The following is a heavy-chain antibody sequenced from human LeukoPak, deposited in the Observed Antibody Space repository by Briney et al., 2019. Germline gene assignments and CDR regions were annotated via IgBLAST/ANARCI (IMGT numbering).Heavy chain of an antibody. CDR3: ARDHDPDGRVVRGVIPGPYYYYYGMDV. Sequence: QAGGSLRLSCAASGFTFSSYSMNWVRQAPGKGLEWVSVIYSGGSTYYADSVKGRLTISRDNSKNTLYLQMNSLRAEDTAVYYCARDHDPDGRVVRGVIPGPYYYYYGMDVWGQGTTVTVSS. CDR1: GFTFSSYS. V-gene: IGHV3-66*01. J-gene: IGHJ6*02. CDR2: IYSGGST. D-gene: IGHD3-10*01.